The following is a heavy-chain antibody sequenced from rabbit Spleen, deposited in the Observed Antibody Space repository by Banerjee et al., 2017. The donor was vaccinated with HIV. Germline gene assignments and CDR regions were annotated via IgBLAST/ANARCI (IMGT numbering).Heavy chain of an antibody. CDR2: INTWSNRP. J-gene: IGHJ4*01. V-gene: IGHV1S45*01. Sequence: QEQLVESGGGLVKPGGSLTLTCKASGVSFSDKDVMCWVRQAPGKGLEWIACINTWSNRPVYASWAKGRFTMSKTSSTTVTLQMTSLTATDTATYFCARSRYYDFDYSGYTYAIPNNLWGQGTLVTVS. CDR1: GVSFSDKDV. D-gene: IGHD6-1*01. CDR3: ARSRYYDFDYSGYTYAIPNNL.